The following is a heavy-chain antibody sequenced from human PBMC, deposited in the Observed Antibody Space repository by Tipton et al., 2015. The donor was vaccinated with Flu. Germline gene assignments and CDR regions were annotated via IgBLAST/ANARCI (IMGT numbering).Heavy chain of an antibody. CDR2: IYYSGST. J-gene: IGHJ4*02. Sequence: LTCTVSGGSISSYYWSWIRQPPGKGLEWIGYIYYSGSTNYNPSLKSRVTISVDTSKNQFSLKLSSVTAADTAVYYCARATSGSRTPSYWGQGTLVTVSS. CDR3: ARATSGSRTPSY. D-gene: IGHD1-26*01. CDR1: GGSISSYY. V-gene: IGHV4-59*01.